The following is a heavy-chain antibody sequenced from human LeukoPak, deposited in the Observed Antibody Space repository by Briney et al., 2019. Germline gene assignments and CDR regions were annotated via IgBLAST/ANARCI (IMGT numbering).Heavy chain of an antibody. CDR2: IYHSGST. Sequence: SETLSLTCAVSGGSISSSNWWSWVRQPPGKGLEWIGEIYHSGSTYYNPSLKRRVTISVDTSKNQFSLKLSSVTAADTAVYYCARVLTRITIFGGGWFDPWGQGTLVTVSS. CDR1: GGSISSSNW. V-gene: IGHV4-4*02. D-gene: IGHD3-3*01. J-gene: IGHJ5*02. CDR3: ARVLTRITIFGGGWFDP.